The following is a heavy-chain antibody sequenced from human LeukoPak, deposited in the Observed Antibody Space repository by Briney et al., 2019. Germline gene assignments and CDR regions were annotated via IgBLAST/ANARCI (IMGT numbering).Heavy chain of an antibody. J-gene: IGHJ5*02. CDR2: IIPIFGTA. D-gene: IGHD2-2*01. CDR1: GGTFSSYA. CDR3: ARVGHRGQFVVPAPWSRFDP. V-gene: IGHV1-69*05. Sequence: GASVKVSCKASGGTFSSYAISWVRQAPGQGLEWMGGIIPIFGTANYAQKFQGRVTITTDESTSTAYVELSSLRSEDTAVYYCARVGHRGQFVVPAPWSRFDPWGQETLVTVPS.